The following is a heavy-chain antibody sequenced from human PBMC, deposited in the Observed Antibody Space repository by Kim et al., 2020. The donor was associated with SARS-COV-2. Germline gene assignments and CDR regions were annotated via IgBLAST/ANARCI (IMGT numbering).Heavy chain of an antibody. CDR2: IYSGGSST. J-gene: IGHJ4*02. Sequence: GGSLRLSCAASGFTFSSYAMSWVRQAPGKGLEWVSVIYSGGSSTYYADSVKGRFTISRDNSKNTLYLQMNSLRAEDTAVYYCAKDNSGNWNYDYYFDYWGQGTPVTVSS. V-gene: IGHV3-23*03. D-gene: IGHD1-7*01. CDR3: AKDNSGNWNYDYYFDY. CDR1: GFTFSSYA.